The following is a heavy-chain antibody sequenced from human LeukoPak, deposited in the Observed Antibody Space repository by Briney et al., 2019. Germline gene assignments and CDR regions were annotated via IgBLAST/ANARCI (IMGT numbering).Heavy chain of an antibody. CDR2: ISDTTSLI. J-gene: IGHJ4*02. Sequence: GGSLRLSCEASGFAFNTYTMNWVRQAPGKGLEWVSTISDTTSLIYYADSVKGRFTISRDNAKNSLYLEMNSLRAEDTAVYFCARDKDYYDSTAYTPFDYWGQGTLVTVSS. V-gene: IGHV3-21*01. CDR3: ARDKDYYDSTAYTPFDY. CDR1: GFAFNTYT. D-gene: IGHD3-22*01.